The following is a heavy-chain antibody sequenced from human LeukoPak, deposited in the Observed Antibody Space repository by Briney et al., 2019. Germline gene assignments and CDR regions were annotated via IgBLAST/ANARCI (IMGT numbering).Heavy chain of an antibody. Sequence: ASVKVSCKASGYTFATYGITLVRQAPGQGLEWMGWISDYTGDTNYAQKFQGRVTMTTDTSTSTAYMELRSLRSDDTAVYYCVRDSSPFAYWGQGTLVTVSS. D-gene: IGHD6-19*01. CDR1: GYTFATYG. J-gene: IGHJ4*02. CDR3: VRDSSPFAY. CDR2: ISDYTGDT. V-gene: IGHV1-18*01.